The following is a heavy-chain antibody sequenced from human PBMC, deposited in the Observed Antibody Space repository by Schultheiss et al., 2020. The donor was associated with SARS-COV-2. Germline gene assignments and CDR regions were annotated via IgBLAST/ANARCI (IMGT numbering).Heavy chain of an antibody. CDR3: AREYPFLVRMDV. CDR2: IRSKANSYAT. Sequence: GGSLRLSCAASGFTFSGSAMHWVRQASGKGLEWVGRIRSKANSYATAYAASVKGRFTISRDDSKNTAYLQMNSLKTEDTAVYYCAREYPFLVRMDVWGQGTTVTVSS. V-gene: IGHV3-73*01. CDR1: GFTFSGSA. D-gene: IGHD2-2*01. J-gene: IGHJ6*02.